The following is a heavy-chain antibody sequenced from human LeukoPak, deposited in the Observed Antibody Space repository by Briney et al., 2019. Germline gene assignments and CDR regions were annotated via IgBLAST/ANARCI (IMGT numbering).Heavy chain of an antibody. Sequence: ASVKVSCKASGYTFTSYYMHWVRQAPGQGLEWMGVINPSSGSTSYAQKFQGRVTITADESTSTAYMELSSLRSEDTAVYYCARESGLGYCSSTSCASAYFDYWGQGTLVTVSS. CDR3: ARESGLGYCSSTSCASAYFDY. V-gene: IGHV1-46*01. CDR1: GYTFTSYY. J-gene: IGHJ4*02. D-gene: IGHD2-2*01. CDR2: INPSSGST.